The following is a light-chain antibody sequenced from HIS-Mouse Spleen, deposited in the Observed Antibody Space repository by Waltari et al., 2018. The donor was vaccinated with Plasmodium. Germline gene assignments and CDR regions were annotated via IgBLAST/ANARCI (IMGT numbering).Light chain of an antibody. CDR3: QQYNSYSWT. V-gene: IGKV1-5*03. Sequence: DIQLTQSPSTLSASVGARITIPCRASQSISSWFAWYQQKPGKAPKLLIYKASSLESGVPSRFSGSGSGTEFTLTISSLQPDDFATYYCQQYNSYSWTFGQGTKVEIK. J-gene: IGKJ1*01. CDR1: QSISSW. CDR2: KAS.